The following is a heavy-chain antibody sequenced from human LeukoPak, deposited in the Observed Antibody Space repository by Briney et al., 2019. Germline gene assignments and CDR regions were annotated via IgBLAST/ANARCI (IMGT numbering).Heavy chain of an antibody. J-gene: IGHJ4*02. CDR2: ISGSGGST. Sequence: GGSLRLSCAASGFTFSSYAMSWVRQAPGKGLEWVSAISGSGGSTYYADSVKGRFTISKDNSKDTLYLQMNSRRAEDTAVYYCAKARGGEGDWGQGTLVTVSS. CDR3: AKARGGEGD. D-gene: IGHD3-16*01. V-gene: IGHV3-23*01. CDR1: GFTFSSYA.